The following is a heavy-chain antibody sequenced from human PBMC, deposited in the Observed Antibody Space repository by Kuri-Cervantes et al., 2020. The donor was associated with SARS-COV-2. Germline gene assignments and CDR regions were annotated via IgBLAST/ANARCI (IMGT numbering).Heavy chain of an antibody. CDR3: ARSSRILPSYCSSTSCYPGMDV. V-gene: IGHV1-18*01. CDR1: GYTFTISG. J-gene: IGHJ6*02. D-gene: IGHD2-2*01. Sequence: ASVKVSCKASGYTFTISGISWVRQAPGQGLEWMGWTSAYNGNTNYAQKLEGRVTMTTDTSTSTAYMELWSLRSDVSAVYYCARSSRILPSYCSSTSCYPGMDVWGQGTTVTVSS. CDR2: TSAYNGNT.